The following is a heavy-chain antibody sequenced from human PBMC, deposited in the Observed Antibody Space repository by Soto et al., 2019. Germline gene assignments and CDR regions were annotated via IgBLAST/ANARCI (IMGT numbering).Heavy chain of an antibody. Sequence: GGSLRLSCAASGFTFSSYWMHWVRQAPGKGLVWVSRINSDGSSTSYADSVKGRFTISRDNAKNTLYLQMSSLRAEDTAVYFCARVLLYSAGLHHYRLSGWGQGTTVTVSS. V-gene: IGHV3-74*01. J-gene: IGHJ6*02. CDR2: INSDGSST. CDR3: ARVLLYSAGLHHYRLSG. CDR1: GFTFSSYW. D-gene: IGHD3-16*02.